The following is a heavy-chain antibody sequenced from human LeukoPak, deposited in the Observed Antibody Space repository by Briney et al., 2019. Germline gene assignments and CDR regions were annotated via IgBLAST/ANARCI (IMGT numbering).Heavy chain of an antibody. J-gene: IGHJ6*02. Sequence: SETLSLTCTVSGGSMNNYYWSWVRQPPGKGLEWIGYIYYSGSTNYNPSLKSRVTISVDTSTNQFSLKLSSVTAADTAVYYCARAGYNYGLDVWGQGTTVTVS. CDR2: IYYSGST. CDR3: ARAGYNYGLDV. V-gene: IGHV4-59*01. CDR1: GGSMNNYY.